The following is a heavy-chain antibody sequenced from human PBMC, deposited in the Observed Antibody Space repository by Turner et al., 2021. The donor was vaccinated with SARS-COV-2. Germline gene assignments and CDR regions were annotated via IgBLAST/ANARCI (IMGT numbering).Heavy chain of an antibody. J-gene: IGHJ2*01. D-gene: IGHD2-2*01. CDR2: MNPDSGNT. CDR1: GSTFTSYD. V-gene: IGHV1-8*03. CDR3: ARGGYCSSTSCSPYWYFDL. Sequence: QVQLVQSGAEVQKPGASVKVSCKASGSTFTSYDINWVRQATGQGLEWMGWMNPDSGNTAYAQKFQGRVTITRNTSISTAYMELSSLRSEDTAVYYCARGGYCSSTSCSPYWYFDLWGRGTLVTVSS.